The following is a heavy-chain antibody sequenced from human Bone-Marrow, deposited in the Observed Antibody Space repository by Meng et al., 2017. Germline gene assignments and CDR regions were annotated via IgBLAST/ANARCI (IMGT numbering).Heavy chain of an antibody. CDR1: GGPVYRGSYY. J-gene: IGHJ4*02. CDR3: ARTPGYSYGQIDS. Sequence: VQLQESGPGLVRPSETLSLTCTVSGGPVYRGSYYWSWIRQPPGKGLEWIGYIYYTGTTKYNPSLKSRVTISVDTSKNQFSLNLSSVTAADTALYYCARTPGYSYGQIDSWGQGTLVTVSS. V-gene: IGHV4-61*01. D-gene: IGHD5-18*01. CDR2: IYYTGTT.